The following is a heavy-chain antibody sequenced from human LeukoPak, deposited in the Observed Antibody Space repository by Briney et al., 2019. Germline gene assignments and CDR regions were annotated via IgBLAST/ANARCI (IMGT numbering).Heavy chain of an antibody. CDR1: GFTFSSYG. CDR3: ARDGRNGYEDDY. Sequence: GRSLRLSCAASGFTFSSYGMHWVRQAPGKGLEWVAVISYDGSNKYYADSVKGRFTISRDNAKNSLFLQMNSLRAEDTAVYYCARDGRNGYEDDYWGQGTLVTVSS. V-gene: IGHV3-30*03. D-gene: IGHD5-12*01. J-gene: IGHJ4*02. CDR2: ISYDGSNK.